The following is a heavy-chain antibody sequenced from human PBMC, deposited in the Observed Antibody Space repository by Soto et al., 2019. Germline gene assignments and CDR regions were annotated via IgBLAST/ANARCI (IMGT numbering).Heavy chain of an antibody. V-gene: IGHV4-38-2*01. D-gene: IGHD6-6*01. Sequence: KSSETLSLTCAVSGYSISSGYYWGWIRQPPGKGLEWIGSIYHSGSTYYNPSLKSRVTISVDTSKNQFSLKLSSVTAADTAVYYCARVGEQLVPFQRDGWYYYYYGMDVWGQGTTVTVSS. CDR1: GYSISSGYY. CDR2: IYHSGST. J-gene: IGHJ6*02. CDR3: ARVGEQLVPFQRDGWYYYYYGMDV.